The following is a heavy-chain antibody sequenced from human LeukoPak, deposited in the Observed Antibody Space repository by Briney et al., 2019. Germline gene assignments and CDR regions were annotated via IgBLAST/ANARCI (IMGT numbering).Heavy chain of an antibody. CDR1: GFTFSDYY. D-gene: IGHD1-26*01. CDR3: AREISGERTYYFDY. Sequence: PGGSLRLSCAASGFTFSDYYMSWVRQAPGKGLEWVSYISSSGSTIYYADSVKGRFTISRDNAKNSLYLQMNSLRAEDTAVYHCAREISGERTYYFDYWGQGTLVTVSS. J-gene: IGHJ4*02. V-gene: IGHV3-11*01. CDR2: ISSSGSTI.